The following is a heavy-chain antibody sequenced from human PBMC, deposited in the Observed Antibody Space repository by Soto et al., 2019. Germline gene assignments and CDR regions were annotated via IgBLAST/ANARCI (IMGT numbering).Heavy chain of an antibody. D-gene: IGHD6-13*01. V-gene: IGHV3-64*02. CDR3: ARGIAADYGMDV. CDR2: ISSNGGST. CDR1: GFTFSSYA. J-gene: IGHJ6*02. Sequence: PGGSLRLSCAASGFTFSSYAMHWVRQAPGKGLEYVSAISSNGGSTYYADSVKGRFTISRDNSKDTLYLQMGSLRAEDMAVYYCARGIAADYGMDVWGQGTTVTVSS.